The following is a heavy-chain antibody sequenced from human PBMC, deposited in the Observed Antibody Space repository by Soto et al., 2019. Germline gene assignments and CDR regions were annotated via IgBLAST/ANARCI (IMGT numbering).Heavy chain of an antibody. Sequence: TLSLTCTVSGGSISSGDYYWSWIRQPPGKGLEWIGYIYYSGSTSYNASLKSRTSISADPSNNQFSLKLHSLTAADTAVYFCGTMPIVVEPAPMDVWGPGTSVTVSS. CDR1: GGSISSGDYY. V-gene: IGHV4-30-4*01. CDR2: IYYSGST. J-gene: IGHJ6*02. CDR3: GTMPIVVEPAPMDV. D-gene: IGHD2-2*01.